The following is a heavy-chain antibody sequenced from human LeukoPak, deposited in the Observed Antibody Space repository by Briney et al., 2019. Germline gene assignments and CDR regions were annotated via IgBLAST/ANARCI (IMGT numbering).Heavy chain of an antibody. D-gene: IGHD6-13*01. Sequence: GGSLRLSCAASGFTFSSYGMHWVRQAPGKGLEWVAFIRYDGSNKYYADSVKGRFTISRDNSKNTLYLQMNSLRAEDTAVYYCAKDRPSCSSSGRLFDYWGQGTLVTVSS. V-gene: IGHV3-30*02. CDR3: AKDRPSCSSSGRLFDY. CDR1: GFTFSSYG. CDR2: IRYDGSNK. J-gene: IGHJ4*02.